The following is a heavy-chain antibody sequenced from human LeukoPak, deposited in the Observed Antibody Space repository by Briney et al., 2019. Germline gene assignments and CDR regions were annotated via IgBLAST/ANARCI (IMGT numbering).Heavy chain of an antibody. V-gene: IGHV3-30-3*01. CDR2: ISYDGSNK. CDR3: ARGRVVVVAATPLDV. J-gene: IGHJ6*02. Sequence: GGSLRLSCAASGFTFSSYAMHWVRQAPGKGLKWVAVISYDGSNKYYADSVKGRFTISRDNSKNTLYLQMNSLRAEDTAVYYCARGRVVVVAATPLDVWGQGTTVTVSS. CDR1: GFTFSSYA. D-gene: IGHD2-15*01.